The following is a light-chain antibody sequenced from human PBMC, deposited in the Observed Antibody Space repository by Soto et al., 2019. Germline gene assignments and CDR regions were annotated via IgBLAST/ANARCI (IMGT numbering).Light chain of an antibody. Sequence: ITCRASQSISNYLNWYQQKPGKAPKVLIYAASSLQSGVPSRFSGSASGTDFTLTICSLQPEDFATYSCQRSYNTPRTLGQGRQVDI. CDR2: AAS. CDR1: QSISNY. V-gene: IGKV1-39*01. CDR3: QRSYNTPRT. J-gene: IGKJ1*01.